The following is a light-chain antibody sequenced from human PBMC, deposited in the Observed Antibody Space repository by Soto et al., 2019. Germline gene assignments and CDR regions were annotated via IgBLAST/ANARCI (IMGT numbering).Light chain of an antibody. Sequence: EIVLTQSPGTLSLSPGESATLSCRAGQGVGRYLAWFQQKPGQAPRLLIYDASTRATGIPARFSGGGSGTDFTLTISSLEPEDFAVYYCQQRSNWPLTFGPGTKVEIK. CDR2: DAS. J-gene: IGKJ3*01. V-gene: IGKV3-11*01. CDR3: QQRSNWPLT. CDR1: QGVGRY.